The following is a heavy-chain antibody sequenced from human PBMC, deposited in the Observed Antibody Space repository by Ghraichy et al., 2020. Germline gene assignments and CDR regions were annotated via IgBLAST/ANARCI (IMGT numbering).Heavy chain of an antibody. CDR1: GDYVLSNTAS. V-gene: IGHV6-1*01. D-gene: IGHD6-13*01. CDR2: TYYRSEWYY. CDR3: ARDKPHRPKAGNFDY. Sequence: SQTLSLTCAISGDYVLSNTASWNWVRQSPSRGLEWLGRTYYRSEWYYDYAVSVKGRITFIPDTSRNQVSLELKSVTPEDTAVYYCARDKPHRPKAGNFDYWGQGTLVTVSS. J-gene: IGHJ4*02.